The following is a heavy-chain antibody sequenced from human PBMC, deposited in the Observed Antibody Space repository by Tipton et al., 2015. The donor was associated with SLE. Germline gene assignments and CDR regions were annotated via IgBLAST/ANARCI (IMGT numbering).Heavy chain of an antibody. Sequence: TLSLTCAVYGGSFNGYYWSWIRQPPGKGLEWIGEITPSGSTNCNPSLKSRVTLSVDTSKSQFSLDLTSVTAADTAMYYCARRGLAYYYGSGRALDIWGQGTMVTVSS. CDR3: ARRGLAYYYGSGRALDI. J-gene: IGHJ3*02. V-gene: IGHV4-34*01. D-gene: IGHD3-10*01. CDR1: GGSFNGYY. CDR2: ITPSGST.